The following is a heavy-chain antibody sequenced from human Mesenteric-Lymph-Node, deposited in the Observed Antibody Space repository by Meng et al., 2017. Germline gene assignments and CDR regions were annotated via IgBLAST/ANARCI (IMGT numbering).Heavy chain of an antibody. J-gene: IGHJ4*02. CDR1: GFTFDDYA. CDR3: ARDGPTTVTLNY. CDR2: ISWNSGSI. Sequence: SLKISCAASGFTFDDYAMHWVRQAPGKGLEWVSGISWNSGSIGYADSVKGRFTISRDNAKNSLYLQMNSLRAEDTAVYYCARDGPTTVTLNYWGQGTLVTVSS. V-gene: IGHV3-9*01. D-gene: IGHD4-17*01.